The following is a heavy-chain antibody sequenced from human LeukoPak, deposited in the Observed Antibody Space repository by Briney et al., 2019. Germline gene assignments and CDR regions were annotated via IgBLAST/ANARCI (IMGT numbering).Heavy chain of an antibody. CDR3: ARGRRQPYSGYDSNWFDP. CDR2: VYYTGST. CDR1: GGYISSYY. D-gene: IGHD5-12*01. V-gene: IGHV4-59*01. Sequence: PSETLFLTCTVSGGYISSYYWSWIRQPPGEGLEWIGYVYYTGSTNYNPSLKSRVSISVDTSKNQFSPKLRSVSAADTAVYSCARGRRQPYSGYDSNWFDPWGQGTLVTVFS. J-gene: IGHJ5*02.